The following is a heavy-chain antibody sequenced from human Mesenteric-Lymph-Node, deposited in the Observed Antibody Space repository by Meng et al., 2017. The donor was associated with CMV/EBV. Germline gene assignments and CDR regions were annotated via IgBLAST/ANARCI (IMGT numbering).Heavy chain of an antibody. CDR1: GNTFTNYA. CDR2: INAANGFT. D-gene: IGHD3-10*01. V-gene: IGHV1-3*01. CDR3: GRRDHSSGKSHLDF. J-gene: IGHJ4*02. Sequence: KASGNTFTNYAMHWVRQAPGQRLESVGWINAANGFTRYSQTFEGRVTITRDTSASTTYMELSSLTSEDTAIYYCGRRDHSSGKSHLDFWGQGTLVTVSS.